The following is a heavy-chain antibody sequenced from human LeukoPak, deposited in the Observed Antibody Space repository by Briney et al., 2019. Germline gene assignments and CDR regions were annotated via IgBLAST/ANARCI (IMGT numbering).Heavy chain of an antibody. CDR2: IYPGDSDT. Sequence: GESLKISCKGSGYSFTSYWIGWVRQMPGKGLEWMGIIYPGDSDTRYSPSFQGQVTISADKSISTAYLQWSSLKASDTAMYYCARQYCSGGSCYPRHFDYWGQGTLVTVSS. D-gene: IGHD2-15*01. CDR3: ARQYCSGGSCYPRHFDY. CDR1: GYSFTSYW. V-gene: IGHV5-51*01. J-gene: IGHJ4*02.